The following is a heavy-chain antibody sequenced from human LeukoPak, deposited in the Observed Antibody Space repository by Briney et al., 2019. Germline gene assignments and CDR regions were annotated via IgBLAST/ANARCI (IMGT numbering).Heavy chain of an antibody. V-gene: IGHV1-46*01. CDR3: ARDPEWELFGMDV. Sequence: ASVKVSCKASGYTFTSYGISWVRQAPGQGLEWMGIINPSGGSTSYAQKFQGRVTMTRDTSTSTVYMELSSLRSEDTAVYYCARDPEWELFGMDVWGQGTTVTVSS. J-gene: IGHJ6*02. CDR2: INPSGGST. D-gene: IGHD1-26*01. CDR1: GYTFTSYG.